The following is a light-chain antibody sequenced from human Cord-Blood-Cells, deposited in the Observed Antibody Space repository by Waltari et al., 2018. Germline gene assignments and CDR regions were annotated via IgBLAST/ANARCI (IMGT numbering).Light chain of an antibody. V-gene: IGKV4-1*01. CDR3: QQYYSTPDT. CDR2: WAS. CDR1: QSVLYSSNNKNY. Sequence: IVITQSPEPPALSLCKRAARKRKTRQSVLYSSNNKNYLAWYQQKPGQPPKLLIYWASTRESGVPDRFSGSGSGTDFTLTISSLQAEDVAVYYCQQYYSTPDTFGQGTKLEIK. J-gene: IGKJ2*01.